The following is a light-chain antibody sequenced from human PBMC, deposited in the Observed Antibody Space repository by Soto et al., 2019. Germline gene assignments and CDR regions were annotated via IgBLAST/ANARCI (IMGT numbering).Light chain of an antibody. Sequence: DIQMTQSPSSLSASVGDRVTITCRASESISRHLNWYQQKPGKAPNLLIYAASTLQNGVPSRFSGSCSGTDFTPTISSLQPEDFATYYCQQSYSTLSIIFGHGTRLEIK. V-gene: IGKV1-39*01. CDR3: QQSYSTLSII. CDR1: ESISRH. CDR2: AAS. J-gene: IGKJ5*01.